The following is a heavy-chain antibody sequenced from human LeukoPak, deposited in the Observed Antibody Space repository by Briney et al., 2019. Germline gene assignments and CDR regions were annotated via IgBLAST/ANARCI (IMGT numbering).Heavy chain of an antibody. V-gene: IGHV3-23*01. Sequence: PGGSLRLSCAASGFTFSSYAMSWVRQAPGKGLEWVSAISGSGGSTYYADSVKGRFTISRDNSKNTLYLQMNSLRAEDTAVYYCAKVQQRSIAGGNDYWGQGTLVTVSS. CDR2: ISGSGGST. CDR1: GFTFSSYA. J-gene: IGHJ4*02. D-gene: IGHD6-6*01. CDR3: AKVQQRSIAGGNDY.